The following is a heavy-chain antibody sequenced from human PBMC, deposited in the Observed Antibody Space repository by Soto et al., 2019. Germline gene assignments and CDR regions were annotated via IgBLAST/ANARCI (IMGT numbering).Heavy chain of an antibody. V-gene: IGHV4-38-2*02. CDR2: IYHSGST. CDR3: ARDWGGTTVPTVASMSYFDY. Sequence: SETLSLTCAVSGYSISSGYYWGWIRQPPGKGLEWIGSIYHSGSTYYNPSLKSRVTISVDTSKNQFSLKLSSVAAADTAVYYCARDWGGTTVPTVASMSYFDYWGQGTLVTVSS. J-gene: IGHJ4*02. D-gene: IGHD4-17*01. CDR1: GYSISSGYY.